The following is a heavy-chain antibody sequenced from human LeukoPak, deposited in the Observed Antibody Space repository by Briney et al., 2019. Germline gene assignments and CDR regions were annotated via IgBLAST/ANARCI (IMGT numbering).Heavy chain of an antibody. V-gene: IGHV1-8*01. J-gene: IGHJ6*03. CDR3: ARAGGDYGDYYHYYYYMDV. CDR2: MNPNSGNT. CDR1: GYTFTSYD. Sequence: ASVKVSCKASGYTFTSYDINWVRQATGQGLEWMGWMNPNSGNTGYAQKFQGRVTMTRDTSINTAYMELSSLTSEDTAVYYCARAGGDYGDYYHYYYYMDVWGSGTTVTVSS. D-gene: IGHD4-17*01.